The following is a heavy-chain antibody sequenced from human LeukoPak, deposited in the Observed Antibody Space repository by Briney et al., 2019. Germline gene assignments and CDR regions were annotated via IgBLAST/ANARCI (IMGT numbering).Heavy chain of an antibody. CDR3: ARASLGSGYYYTD. J-gene: IGHJ4*02. Sequence: MSSETLSLTCTVSGGSISSYYWSWIRQPPGKGLEWIGYIYYSGSTNYNPSLKSRVTISVDTSKNQFSLKLSSVTAADTAVYYCARASLGSGYYYTDWGQGTLVTVSS. D-gene: IGHD3-22*01. CDR1: GGSISSYY. V-gene: IGHV4-59*01. CDR2: IYYSGST.